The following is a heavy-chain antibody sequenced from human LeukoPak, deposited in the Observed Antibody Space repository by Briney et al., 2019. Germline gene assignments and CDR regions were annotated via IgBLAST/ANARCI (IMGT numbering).Heavy chain of an antibody. V-gene: IGHV4-59*01. D-gene: IGHD4/OR15-4a*01. J-gene: IGHJ5*02. Sequence: SETLSLTCTVSGGSINDYYWSWIRQPPGRGLEWIGYIYHSGSTDYNPSPESRVTMSIDTSKNQFSLSLSSVTAADTAVYYCARANYLFGFDPWGQGTLVTVSS. CDR1: GGSINDYY. CDR2: IYHSGST. CDR3: ARANYLFGFDP.